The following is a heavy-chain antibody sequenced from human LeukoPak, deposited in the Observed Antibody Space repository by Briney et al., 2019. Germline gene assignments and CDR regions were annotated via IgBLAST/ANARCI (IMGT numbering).Heavy chain of an antibody. V-gene: IGHV4-4*02. CDR1: GGSISSSNW. CDR3: ARAGLGLYCSGGSCYNWFDP. Sequence: SETLSLTCAVSGGSISSSNWWSWVRQPPGKGLEWIGEIYHSGSTNYNPSLKSRVTISVDKSKNQFSLKLSSVTAADTAVYYCARAGLGLYCSGGSCYNWFDPWGQGTLVTVSS. J-gene: IGHJ5*02. D-gene: IGHD2-15*01. CDR2: IYHSGST.